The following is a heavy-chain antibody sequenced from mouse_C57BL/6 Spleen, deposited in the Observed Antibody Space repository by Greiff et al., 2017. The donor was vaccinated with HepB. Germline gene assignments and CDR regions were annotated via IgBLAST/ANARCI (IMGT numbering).Heavy chain of an antibody. V-gene: IGHV1-69*01. D-gene: IGHD2-4*01. CDR2: IDPSDSYT. CDR1: GYTFTSYW. CDR3: ARSGDYDAGFAY. Sequence: VQLQQPGAELVMPGASVKLSCKASGYTFTSYWMHWVKQRPGQGLEWIGEIDPSDSYTNYNQKFKGKSTLTVDKSFSTAYMQLSSLTSEDSAVYYCARSGDYDAGFAYWGQGTLVTVSA. J-gene: IGHJ3*01.